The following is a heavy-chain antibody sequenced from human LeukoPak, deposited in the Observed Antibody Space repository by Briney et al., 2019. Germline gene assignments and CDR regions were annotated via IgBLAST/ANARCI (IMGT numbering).Heavy chain of an antibody. CDR1: GYTLTELS. CDR3: ARVDCSSTSCYSFNY. D-gene: IGHD2-2*02. CDR2: FDPEDGET. V-gene: IGHV1-24*01. J-gene: IGHJ4*02. Sequence: ASVKVSCEVSGYTLTELSMHWVRQAPGKGLEWMGGFDPEDGETIYAQKFQGRVTMTEDTSTDTAYMELSSLRSEDTAVYYCARVDCSSTSCYSFNYWGQGTLVTVSS.